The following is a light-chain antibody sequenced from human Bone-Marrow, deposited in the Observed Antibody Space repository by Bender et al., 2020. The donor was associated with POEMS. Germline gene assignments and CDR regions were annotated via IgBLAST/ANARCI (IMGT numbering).Light chain of an antibody. CDR3: CSYVGNSIVV. V-gene: IGLV2-23*02. CDR2: QVR. Sequence: QSALTQPASVSGSPGQSITLTCTGSRSDIGNYNLVSWFKQSPGKAPQLMIYQVRKRASGVSNRFSGSKAGNTASLTISGLQADDEGQYFCCSYVGNSIVVFGGGTTLTVL. J-gene: IGLJ2*01. CDR1: RSDIGNYNL.